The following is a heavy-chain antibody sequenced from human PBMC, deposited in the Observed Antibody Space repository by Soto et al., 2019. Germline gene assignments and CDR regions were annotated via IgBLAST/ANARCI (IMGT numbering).Heavy chain of an antibody. V-gene: IGHV3-23*01. CDR2: ISGSGGDT. Sequence: GGSLRLSCAASGFTFSNYAMSWVRQAPGKGLEWVSAISGSGGDTYYGDSVKGRFTISRDNSKNTLYLQMNSLRAEDTAVYYCASTGVVVAAQYYYYGMDVWGQGTTVTVSS. D-gene: IGHD2-15*01. CDR1: GFTFSNYA. J-gene: IGHJ6*02. CDR3: ASTGVVVAAQYYYYGMDV.